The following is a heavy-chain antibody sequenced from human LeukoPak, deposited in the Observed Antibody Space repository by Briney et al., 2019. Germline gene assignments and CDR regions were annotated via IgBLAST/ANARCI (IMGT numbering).Heavy chain of an antibody. D-gene: IGHD3-9*01. Sequence: ASVKVSCKASGYTFTGYYMHWVRQAPGQGLEWMGWINPNSGGTNYAQKFQGRVTMTRDTSISTAYMELSRLRSDDTAVYYCARVPPNYDILTGFPKYYFDYWGQGTLVTVSS. CDR1: GYTFTGYY. V-gene: IGHV1-2*02. CDR2: INPNSGGT. CDR3: ARVPPNYDILTGFPKYYFDY. J-gene: IGHJ4*02.